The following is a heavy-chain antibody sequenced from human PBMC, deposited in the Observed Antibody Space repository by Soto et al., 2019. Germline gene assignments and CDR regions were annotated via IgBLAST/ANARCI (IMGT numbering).Heavy chain of an antibody. CDR2: IYTSGST. J-gene: IGHJ5*02. V-gene: IGHV4-4*07. CDR3: AREFAGQWLHNWFDP. CDR1: GGSISSHY. Sequence: SETLSLTCTVSGGSISSHYWSWIRQPAGKGLEWIGRIYTSGSTNYNPSLKSRVTMSVDTSKNQFSLKLSSVTAADTAVYYCAREFAGQWLHNWFDPWGQGTLVTVSS. D-gene: IGHD6-19*01.